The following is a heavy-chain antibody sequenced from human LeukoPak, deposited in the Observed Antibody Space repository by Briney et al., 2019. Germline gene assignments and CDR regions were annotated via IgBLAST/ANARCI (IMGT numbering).Heavy chain of an antibody. V-gene: IGHV1-69*13. CDR3: ARDVGLRLGELSLYYFDY. CDR1: GGTFSSYA. J-gene: IGHJ4*02. D-gene: IGHD3-16*02. CDR2: IIPIFGTA. Sequence: SVKVSCKASGGTFSSYAISWVRQAPGQGLEWMGGIIPIFGTANYAQKFQGRVTITADESTSTAYMELSSLRSVDTAVYYCARDVGLRLGELSLYYFDYWGQGTLVTVSS.